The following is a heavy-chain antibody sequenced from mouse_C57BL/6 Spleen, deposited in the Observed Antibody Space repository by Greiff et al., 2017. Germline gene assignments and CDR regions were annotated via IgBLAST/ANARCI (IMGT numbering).Heavy chain of an antibody. V-gene: IGHV1-72*01. CDR1: GYTFTSYW. CDR3: ARELGYYGSSGRFAY. J-gene: IGHJ3*01. D-gene: IGHD1-1*01. CDR2: IDPNSGGT. Sequence: QVQLQQPGAELVKPGASVKLSCKASGYTFTSYWMHWVKQRPGRGLEWIGRIDPNSGGTKYTEKFKSKATLTVDKPSSTAYMQLSSLTSEDSAVYYCARELGYYGSSGRFAYWGQGTLVTVSA.